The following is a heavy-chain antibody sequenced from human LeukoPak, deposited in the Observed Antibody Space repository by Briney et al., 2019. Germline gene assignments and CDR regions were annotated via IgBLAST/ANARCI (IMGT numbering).Heavy chain of an antibody. V-gene: IGHV4-39*01. D-gene: IGHD3-22*01. J-gene: IGHJ4*02. Sequence: PSETLSLTCAVSGGSISSSSYYWGWIRQPPGKGLEWIGSIYYSGSTYYNPSLKSRLTVSVDTSKTQFSLRLTSVTAADTAVYYCASRSDDSSLYYFDYWGQGTLVTVSS. CDR2: IYYSGST. CDR3: ASRSDDSSLYYFDY. CDR1: GGSISSSSYY.